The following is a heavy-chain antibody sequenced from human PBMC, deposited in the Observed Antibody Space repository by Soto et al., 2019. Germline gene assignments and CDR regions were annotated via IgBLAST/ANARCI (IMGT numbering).Heavy chain of an antibody. D-gene: IGHD2-21*02. CDR2: IYPGDSDT. V-gene: IGHV5-51*01. Sequence: CKGSGYIFSSYWIGWVRQVPGKGLEWMGNIYPGDSDTRYSPSFQGQVTISIDKSINTAYLQWTSLRASDTAMYYCARPYGGNSPFFDYWGQGSLVTVSS. CDR1: GYIFSSYW. CDR3: ARPYGGNSPFFDY. J-gene: IGHJ4*01.